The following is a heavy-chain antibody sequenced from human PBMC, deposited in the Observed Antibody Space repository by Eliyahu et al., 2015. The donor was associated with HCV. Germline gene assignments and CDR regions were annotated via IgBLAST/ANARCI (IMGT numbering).Heavy chain of an antibody. CDR1: GFXFSSYE. D-gene: IGHD5-18*01. V-gene: IGHV3-48*03. CDR2: ISSSGSSI. CDR3: AREHGYREGYFDS. Sequence: EVQLVESGGGLVQPGGSLRLSCAASGFXFSSYEMNWVRQAPGKGLXWVSYISSSGSSIYYADSVKGRFTISRDNAKNSLYLQMNSLRAEDTAVYYCAREHGYREGYFDSWGQGTLVTVSS. J-gene: IGHJ4*02.